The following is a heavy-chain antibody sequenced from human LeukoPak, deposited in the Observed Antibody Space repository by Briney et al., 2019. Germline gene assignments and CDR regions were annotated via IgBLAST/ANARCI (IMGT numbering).Heavy chain of an antibody. V-gene: IGHV4-61*02. J-gene: IGHJ5*02. Sequence: SETLSLTCTVSGGSISGGSYYWTWIRQPAGKGLEWIGCIHTSGSTGYSPSLKSRVTISLDTSKNQFSLRLSSVTAADTAVYYCTRAAKTRFLEWFPFDPWGQGTLVTVSS. CDR3: TRAAKTRFLEWFPFDP. D-gene: IGHD3-3*01. CDR1: GGSISGGSYY. CDR2: IHTSGST.